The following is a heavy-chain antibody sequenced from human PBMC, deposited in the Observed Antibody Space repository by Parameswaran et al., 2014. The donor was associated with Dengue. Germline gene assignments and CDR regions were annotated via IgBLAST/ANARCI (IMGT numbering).Heavy chain of an antibody. J-gene: IGHJ6*02. CDR3: ARAPMGLQSPGRTYYGMDV. D-gene: IGHD4-11*01. CDR2: IIPIFGTA. Sequence: SWVRQAPGQGLEWMGGIIPIFGTANYAQKFQGRVTITADESTSTAYMELSSLRSEDTAVYYCARAPMGLQSPGRTYYGMDVWGQGTTVTVSS. V-gene: IGHV1-69*01.